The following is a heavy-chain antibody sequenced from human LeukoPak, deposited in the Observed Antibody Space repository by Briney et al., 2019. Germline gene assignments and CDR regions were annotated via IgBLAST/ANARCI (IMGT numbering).Heavy chain of an antibody. V-gene: IGHV4-59*11. J-gene: IGHJ4*02. CDR2: IFYTGST. CDR3: ARGVRWLRSRIPGPYYFDD. Sequence: SETLSLTCSVSGASIRSHYWNWIRQPPGKALAWIGYIFYTGSTNYNPSLKTRVTMSVDTSKNHFSLNLSSVTAADTAVYYCARGVRWLRSRIPGPYYFDDWGQGALVAVSS. CDR1: GASIRSHY. D-gene: IGHD5-12*01.